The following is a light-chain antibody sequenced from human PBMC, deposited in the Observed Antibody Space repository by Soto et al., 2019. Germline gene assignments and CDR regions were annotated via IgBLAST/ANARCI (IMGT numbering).Light chain of an antibody. CDR3: QQYYTTPT. Sequence: DIVMTQSPDSLAVSLGERATINCKSSQSVLYSSNNKNYLAWYQHKPGQPPKLLIYWASTRESGVPDRFSGSGSGTDFTLTISSLHAEDVAIYYCQQYYTTPTFGGGTKVEIK. CDR2: WAS. V-gene: IGKV4-1*01. CDR1: QSVLYSSNNKNY. J-gene: IGKJ4*01.